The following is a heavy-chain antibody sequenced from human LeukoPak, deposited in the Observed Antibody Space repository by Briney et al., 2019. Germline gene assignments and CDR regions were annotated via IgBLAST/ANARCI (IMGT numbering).Heavy chain of an antibody. D-gene: IGHD6-13*01. Sequence: GGSLRLSCAASGFTFSSYSMNWVRQAPGKGLEWVSSISSSSSYIYYADSVKGRFTISRDNAKNSLYLQMNSLRAEDAAVYYCARDYSSSWYGFPFDYWGQGTLVTVSS. CDR2: ISSSSSYI. CDR3: ARDYSSSWYGFPFDY. CDR1: GFTFSSYS. V-gene: IGHV3-21*01. J-gene: IGHJ4*02.